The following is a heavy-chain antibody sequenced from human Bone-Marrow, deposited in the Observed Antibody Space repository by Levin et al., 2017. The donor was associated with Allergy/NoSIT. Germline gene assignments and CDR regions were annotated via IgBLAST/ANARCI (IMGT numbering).Heavy chain of an antibody. CDR1: GYSIRRGYY. Sequence: SPTLSLTCSVSGYSIRRGYYWGWIRQPPGKNLEWIGSIYHDGSASYNPSLKSRVAMSVDTTKNQFSLQLTSVTAADTAVYYCARAEVGDFDFWGQGVLISVSS. D-gene: IGHD3-16*01. CDR2: IYHDGSA. J-gene: IGHJ4*02. V-gene: IGHV4-38-2*02. CDR3: ARAEVGDFDF.